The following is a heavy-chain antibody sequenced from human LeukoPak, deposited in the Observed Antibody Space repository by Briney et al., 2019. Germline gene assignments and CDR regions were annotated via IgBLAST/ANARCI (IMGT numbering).Heavy chain of an antibody. D-gene: IGHD3-22*01. V-gene: IGHV3-23*01. Sequence: PGGSLRLSCAASGFTLGSYGMSRVRQAPGKGLEWVSFITPNADRTSYADSVEGRFTISRDNPRNTLYMQMNSLRDEDTALYYCAIMHGYYDGSGYWVQWGQGTLVTVSS. CDR3: AIMHGYYDGSGYWVQ. J-gene: IGHJ1*01. CDR1: GFTLGSYG. CDR2: ITPNADRT.